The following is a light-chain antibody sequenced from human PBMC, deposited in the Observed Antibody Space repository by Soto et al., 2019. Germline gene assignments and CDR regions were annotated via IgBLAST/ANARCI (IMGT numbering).Light chain of an antibody. Sequence: EMVLTQSPATLSLSPGERVTLSCRASQSVSNSLVWYQQKAGQAPRLLLYGISYRATGVPARFSGSGSGTDFTLSISRLEPEDFAIYYCQQGSDWPPTYNFGQGTKLEIK. CDR1: QSVSNS. J-gene: IGKJ2*01. CDR3: QQGSDWPPTYN. V-gene: IGKV3-11*01. CDR2: GIS.